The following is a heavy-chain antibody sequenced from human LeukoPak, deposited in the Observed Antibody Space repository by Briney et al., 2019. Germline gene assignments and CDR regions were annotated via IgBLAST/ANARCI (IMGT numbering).Heavy chain of an antibody. V-gene: IGHV4-59*01. CDR1: GGSMTSYY. J-gene: IGHJ3*02. CDR3: ATNRPVGGAYWGSFDM. CDR2: MHHTGCT. D-gene: IGHD2-8*02. Sequence: SETLSLTCSVSGGSMTSYYWSWIRQPPGKGLEWIGFMHHTGCTNYNPYVKSRVTISGDTPKNQVSLKMTSVTAADTAVYYCATNRPVGGAYWGSFDMWGHGTLVTVSS.